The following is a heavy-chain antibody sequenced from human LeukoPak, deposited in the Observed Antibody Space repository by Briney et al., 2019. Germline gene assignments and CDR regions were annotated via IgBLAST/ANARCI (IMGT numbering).Heavy chain of an antibody. Sequence: GGSLRLSCAASGFTFDDYGMSWVRQVPGKGLEWVSGINWNGGSTGYADSVKGRFTISRDNAKNSLYLQMDSLRVEDTALYYCARGIRFLEWSSGFDYWGQGTLVTVSS. CDR3: ARGIRFLEWSSGFDY. V-gene: IGHV3-20*04. J-gene: IGHJ4*02. CDR2: INWNGGST. D-gene: IGHD3-3*01. CDR1: GFTFDDYG.